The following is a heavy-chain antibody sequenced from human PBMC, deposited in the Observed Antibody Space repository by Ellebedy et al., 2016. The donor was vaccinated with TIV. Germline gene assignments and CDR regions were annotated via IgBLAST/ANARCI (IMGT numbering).Heavy chain of an antibody. CDR1: GDSISNYY. J-gene: IGHJ6*02. CDR2: IYYSGST. Sequence: MPSETLSLTCSVSGDSISNYYWSWIRQPPGKGLEWIGYIYYSGSTNYNPSLKSRVTISVDRSKNQFFLKVNSVTAADTAVYYCARDRGHAAQVHGMDVWGQGTTVIVSS. D-gene: IGHD2-15*01. V-gene: IGHV4-59*01. CDR3: ARDRGHAAQVHGMDV.